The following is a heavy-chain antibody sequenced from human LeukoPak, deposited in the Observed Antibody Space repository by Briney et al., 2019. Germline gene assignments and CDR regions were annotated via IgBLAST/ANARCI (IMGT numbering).Heavy chain of an antibody. J-gene: IGHJ5*02. CDR1: GASISSYY. D-gene: IGHD3-22*01. Sequence: PSETLSLTCSVSGASISSYYYNWIRQSPGKGLEWIGYIYYSGITNYSPSLKSRVTMSLDTSNNQFSLKRSSVTAADTAVYYCARVLLSSGYSTWGQGTLVTVSS. CDR3: ARVLLSSGYST. V-gene: IGHV4-59*01. CDR2: IYYSGIT.